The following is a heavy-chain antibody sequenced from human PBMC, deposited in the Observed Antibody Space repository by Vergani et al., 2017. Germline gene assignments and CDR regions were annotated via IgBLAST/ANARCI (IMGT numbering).Heavy chain of an antibody. D-gene: IGHD3-10*01. CDR2: IHHSGDT. V-gene: IGHV4-38-2*01. CDR1: DSSIMTNPY. J-gene: IGHJ6*02. CDR3: ARHRGSGGFFPSSYLYGMDV. Sequence: QVQLQESGPGLVKPSETLTLTCDVSDSSIMTNPYWGWFRQSPGKGLEWIGCIHHSGDTNYNLSLKSRVSISIVSSSKFSLSLTSVTAADTAIYYCARHRGSGGFFPSSYLYGMDVWGHGTTVTVSS.